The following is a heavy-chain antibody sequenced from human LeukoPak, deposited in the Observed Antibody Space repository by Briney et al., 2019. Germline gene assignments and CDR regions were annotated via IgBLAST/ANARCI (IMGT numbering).Heavy chain of an antibody. J-gene: IGHJ4*02. CDR3: AKDQDSSSWYGEYDY. D-gene: IGHD6-13*01. Sequence: AGGSLRLSCAASGFTFSSYWMSWVRQAPGKGLEWVASIKQDGSEKYYVDSVKGRFTISRDNAKNSLYLQMNSLRAEDTAVYYCAKDQDSSSWYGEYDYWGQGTLVTVSS. V-gene: IGHV3-7*03. CDR1: GFTFSSYW. CDR2: IKQDGSEK.